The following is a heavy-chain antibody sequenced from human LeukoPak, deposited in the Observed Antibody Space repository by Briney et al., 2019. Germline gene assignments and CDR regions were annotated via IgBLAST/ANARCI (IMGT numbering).Heavy chain of an antibody. CDR2: IRSKANSYAT. V-gene: IGHV3-73*01. CDR3: TRNYDSSGYYYGY. CDR1: GFTFSGSA. D-gene: IGHD3-22*01. Sequence: PGGXLRLSCAASGFTFSGSAMHWVRQAAGKGLEGVGRIRSKANSYATAYAASVRGGFTISRDDSKNTAYLQMNSLKTEDTAVCYCTRNYDSSGYYYGYWGQGTLVTVSS. J-gene: IGHJ4*02.